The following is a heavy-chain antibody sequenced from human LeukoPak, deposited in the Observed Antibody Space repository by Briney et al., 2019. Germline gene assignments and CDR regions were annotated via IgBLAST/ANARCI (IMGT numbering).Heavy chain of an antibody. V-gene: IGHV3-74*01. CDR2: INSDGSST. J-gene: IGHJ4*02. Sequence: GGSLRLSCAASGFTFSSYWMHWVRQAPGKGLVWVSRINSDGSSTSYADSVKGRFTISRDNAKNTLYLQMNSLRAEDTAVYYCAREGEYRSGGFDYWGQGNLVTVSS. CDR3: AREGEYRSGGFDY. CDR1: GFTFSSYW. D-gene: IGHD3-16*01.